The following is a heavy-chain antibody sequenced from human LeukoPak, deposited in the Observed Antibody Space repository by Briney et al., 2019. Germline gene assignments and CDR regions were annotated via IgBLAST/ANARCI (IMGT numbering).Heavy chain of an antibody. V-gene: IGHV3-30*04. J-gene: IGHJ4*02. CDR2: ISYDGSKK. D-gene: IGHD3-3*01. Sequence: GGTLRLSCAASGFTFSNYAMHWVRLAPGKGLEWVAVISYDGSKKDYADSVKGRFTISRDNFKHTLYLQMNSLRTEDTAVYYCARVRIGAPYYFDYWGQGTLVTVSS. CDR1: GFTFSNYA. CDR3: ARVRIGAPYYFDY.